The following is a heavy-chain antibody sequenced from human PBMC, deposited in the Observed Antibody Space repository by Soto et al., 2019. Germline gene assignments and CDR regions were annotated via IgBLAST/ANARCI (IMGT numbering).Heavy chain of an antibody. J-gene: IGHJ6*02. V-gene: IGHV3-53*01. CDR3: ARDSGMIRGNYGMDV. Sequence: EVQLVESGGGLIQPGGSLRLSCAASGFIVRSNYMTWVRQAPGKGLEWVSVIYSSGNIYYPDSVKGRFTTSRDNSQNTFFLQMNSLRAADTAVYYCARDSGMIRGNYGMDVGGQGTTVIVSS. D-gene: IGHD3-10*01. CDR2: IYSSGNI. CDR1: GFIVRSNY.